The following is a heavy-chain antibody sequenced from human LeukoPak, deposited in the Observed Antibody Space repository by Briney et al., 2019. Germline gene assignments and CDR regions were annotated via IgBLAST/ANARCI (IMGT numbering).Heavy chain of an antibody. J-gene: IGHJ5*02. CDR3: ARGKAMVRGVMGSWFDP. D-gene: IGHD3-10*01. CDR2: MNPNSGNT. CDR1: GYTFTSYD. V-gene: IGHV1-8*01. Sequence: GASVKVSCKASGYTFTSYDFNWVRQAPGQGLEWMGWMNPNSGNTDYAQKFQGRVTMTRNTSISTAYMELSSLRSEDTALYYCARGKAMVRGVMGSWFDPWGQGTLVTVSS.